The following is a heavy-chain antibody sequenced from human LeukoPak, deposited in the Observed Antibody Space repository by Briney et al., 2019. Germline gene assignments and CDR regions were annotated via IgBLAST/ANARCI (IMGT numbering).Heavy chain of an antibody. CDR3: ARAPSRYDFWSGYYTAPHYYYYGMDV. CDR2: IYYSGST. CDR1: GGSISSYY. Sequence: SETLSLTCTVPGGSISSYYWSWIRQPPGKGLEWIGYIYYSGSTNYNPSLKSRVTISVDTSKNQFSLKLSSVTAADTAVYYCARAPSRYDFWSGYYTAPHYYYYGMDVWGQGTTVTVSS. J-gene: IGHJ6*02. V-gene: IGHV4-59*01. D-gene: IGHD3-3*01.